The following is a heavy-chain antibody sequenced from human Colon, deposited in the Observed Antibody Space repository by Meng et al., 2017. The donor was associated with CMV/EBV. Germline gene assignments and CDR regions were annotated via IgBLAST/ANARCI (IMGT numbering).Heavy chain of an antibody. CDR3: ATGSSQAWELLHY. CDR2: IYHSQL. J-gene: IGHJ4*02. V-gene: IGHV4-34*02. CDR1: GGSFSNYF. Sequence: QGQLQQWGEGRLKPSETLSLTCTVYGGSFSNYFWTWIRQPPGKGLEWIGEIYHSQLNYNPSLKSRVTISRDTSKNQFSLKLSSVTAADTAVYYCATGSSQAWELLHYWGQGTLVTVSS. D-gene: IGHD1-26*01.